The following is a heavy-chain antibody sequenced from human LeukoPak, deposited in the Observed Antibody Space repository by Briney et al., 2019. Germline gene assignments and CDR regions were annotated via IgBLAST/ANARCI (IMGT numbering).Heavy chain of an antibody. J-gene: IGHJ4*02. D-gene: IGHD3-22*01. CDR2: ISSSGSTI. V-gene: IGHV3-48*03. Sequence: GGSLRLACAASGFTFSSYEMNWVSQAPGKGLEWVSYISSSGSTIYYADSVKGRFTISGDNAKNSLYLQMNSLRAEDTAVYYCAKGPMIVVVISSFDYWGQGTLVTVSS. CDR1: GFTFSSYE. CDR3: AKGPMIVVVISSFDY.